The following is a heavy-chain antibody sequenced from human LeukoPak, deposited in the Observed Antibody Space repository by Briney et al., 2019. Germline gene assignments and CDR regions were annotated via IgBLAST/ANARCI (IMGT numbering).Heavy chain of an antibody. Sequence: ASVKVSCKAFGYTFTNNWMHWVRRAPGQGPEWMGLISPAGGSTAYAQKFQGRVTLTRDMSTSTDYLELSSLRSEDTAVYYCAGDNSVRDEAWWFYPWGQGTLVTVSS. CDR3: AGDNSVRDEAWWFYP. D-gene: IGHD5-24*01. CDR1: GYTFTNNW. J-gene: IGHJ5*02. CDR2: ISPAGGST. V-gene: IGHV1-46*01.